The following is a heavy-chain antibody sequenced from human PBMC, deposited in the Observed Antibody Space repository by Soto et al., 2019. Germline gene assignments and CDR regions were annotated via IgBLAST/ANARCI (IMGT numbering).Heavy chain of an antibody. CDR3: ARGGGGWQALNWFDP. CDR2: IDHRGSP. CDR1: GVSISRTSYS. Sequence: SETLSLTCNVSGVSISRTSYSWSWIRQPPGKGLECVGFIDHRGSPYYNPSLKGRGTISLDTAKNHFSLKLSSVTAADTAVYYCARGGGGWQALNWFDPWGQGTLVTVSS. V-gene: IGHV4-30-4*08. J-gene: IGHJ5*02. D-gene: IGHD6-19*01.